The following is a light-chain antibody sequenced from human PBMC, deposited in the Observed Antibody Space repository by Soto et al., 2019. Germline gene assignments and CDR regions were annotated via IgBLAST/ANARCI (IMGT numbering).Light chain of an antibody. V-gene: IGLV2-14*01. CDR1: SSDVGGYNY. CDR2: DVS. CDR3: SSYTSSSTV. Sequence: QSALTQPASVSGSPGQSITISRTGTSSDVGGYNYVSWYQQHPGKAPKLMIYDVSNRPSGVSNRFSGSKSGNTASLTISGLQAEDEADYYCSSYTSSSTVFGTGTKLTVL. J-gene: IGLJ1*01.